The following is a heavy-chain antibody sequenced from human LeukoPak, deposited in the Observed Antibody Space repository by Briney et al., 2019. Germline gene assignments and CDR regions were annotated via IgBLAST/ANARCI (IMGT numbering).Heavy chain of an antibody. CDR3: ARDRATTAHSHVFDP. J-gene: IGHJ5*02. Sequence: GRSLRLSCAASGFTFDDYAMHWVRQAPGKGLEWVSGISWNSGSIGYADSVKGRFTISRDNAKNSLYLQMNSLRAEDTAVYYCARDRATTAHSHVFDPWGQGTLVTVSS. D-gene: IGHD1-26*01. CDR2: ISWNSGSI. CDR1: GFTFDDYA. V-gene: IGHV3-9*01.